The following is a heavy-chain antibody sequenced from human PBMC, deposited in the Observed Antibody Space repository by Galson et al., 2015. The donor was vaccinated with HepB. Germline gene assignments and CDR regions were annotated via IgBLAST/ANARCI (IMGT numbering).Heavy chain of an antibody. V-gene: IGHV1-69*13. D-gene: IGHD4-17*01. J-gene: IGHJ4*02. CDR1: GGTFSSYA. Sequence: SVKVSCKASGGTFSSYAISWVRQAPGQGLEWMGGIIPIFGTANYAQKFQGRVTITADESTSTAYMELSSLRSEDTAVYYCARDNPHDYGDYETALGQSYFDYWGQGTLVTVSS. CDR3: ARDNPHDYGDYETALGQSYFDY. CDR2: IIPIFGTA.